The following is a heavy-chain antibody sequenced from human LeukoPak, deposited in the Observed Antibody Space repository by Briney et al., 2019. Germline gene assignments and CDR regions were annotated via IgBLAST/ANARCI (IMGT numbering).Heavy chain of an antibody. J-gene: IGHJ4*02. V-gene: IGHV4-39*01. CDR3: ARLRGAMTPVTSDFDY. CDR2: GFYSGSA. D-gene: IGHD4-17*01. Sequence: KPSETLSLTCTVSGGSISGSSYYWAWTRQPPGKGLEWIGSGFYSGSAYYNPSLKSRVTISVDTSKNQFSLNLSSVTAADTAVYYCARLRGAMTPVTSDFDYWGQGTLVTVSS. CDR1: GGSISGSSYY.